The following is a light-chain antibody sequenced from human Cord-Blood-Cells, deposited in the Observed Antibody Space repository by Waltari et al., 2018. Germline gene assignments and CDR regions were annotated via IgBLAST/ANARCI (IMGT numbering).Light chain of an antibody. Sequence: DIQMTQSPSSLSASVGDRVTITCQASQDISNYLNLYQQKPEKAPKLLIYDASNLETGVPSRFSGSGSGTDFTFTISSLQPEDIATYYCQQYDNLPLTFGGGTKVEIK. CDR2: DAS. CDR3: QQYDNLPLT. V-gene: IGKV1-33*01. CDR1: QDISNY. J-gene: IGKJ4*01.